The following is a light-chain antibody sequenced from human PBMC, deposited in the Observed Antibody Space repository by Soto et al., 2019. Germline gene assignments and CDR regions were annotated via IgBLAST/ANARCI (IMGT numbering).Light chain of an antibody. V-gene: IGKV3-15*01. CDR3: QHYNNWPPEYT. J-gene: IGKJ2*01. CDR1: QSVGSD. Sequence: EIVMTQSPATLSVSPGGRVTLSCRASQSVGSDLAWYQQKPGQAPRLLIFAASARATGIPARFSGSGSGTESTLTISSLQSEDFALYYCQHYNNWPPEYTFGQGTKLEIK. CDR2: AAS.